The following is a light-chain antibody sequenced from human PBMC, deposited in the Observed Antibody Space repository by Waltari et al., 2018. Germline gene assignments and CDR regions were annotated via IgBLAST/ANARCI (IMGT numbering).Light chain of an antibody. Sequence: QSVLTQPPSASGTPGQRVTISCSGSSSNIGFNTVSWYHQVPGTAPKLLIYTDNQRTSGVPDRFSGSKSGSSASLAISGLQSEDEAEYYCAAWDDSLNGWVFGGGTKVTVV. CDR3: AAWDDSLNGWV. J-gene: IGLJ3*02. V-gene: IGLV1-44*01. CDR1: SSNIGFNT. CDR2: TDN.